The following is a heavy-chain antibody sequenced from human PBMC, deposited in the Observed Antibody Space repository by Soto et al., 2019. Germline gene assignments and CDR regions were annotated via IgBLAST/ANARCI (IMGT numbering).Heavy chain of an antibody. D-gene: IGHD3-10*02. CDR3: TIVRVADSALDH. V-gene: IGHV3-74*01. Sequence: GGSLRLSCAASGFTFSSYWMHWVRQAPGKGLVWVSRINSDGTTTTYGDSVRGRFTISRDNSKNTLFLRMSNLRAEDTAMYYCTIVRVADSALDHWGQGTLVTVSS. CDR2: INSDGTTT. CDR1: GFTFSSYW. J-gene: IGHJ4*02.